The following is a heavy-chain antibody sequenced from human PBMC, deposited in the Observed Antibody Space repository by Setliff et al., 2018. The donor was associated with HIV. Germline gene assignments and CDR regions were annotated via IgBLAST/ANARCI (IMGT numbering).Heavy chain of an antibody. CDR2: IYHSGRT. CDR3: ARRGGITTTVQGPPPFDF. V-gene: IGHV4-4*02. J-gene: IGHJ4*02. D-gene: IGHD3-22*01. CDR1: SGSISSDNW. Sequence: SETLSLTCAVSSGSISSDNWWTWLRQPPGKGLEWLGEIYHSGRTNYNPSLKSRVTISIDQYKRQLSLKPRSVTAADTAVYHGARRGGITTTVQGPPPFDFWGPGTLVTVSS.